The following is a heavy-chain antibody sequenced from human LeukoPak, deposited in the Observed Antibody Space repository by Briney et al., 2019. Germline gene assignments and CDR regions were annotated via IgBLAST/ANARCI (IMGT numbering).Heavy chain of an antibody. CDR3: ARSLAYCGGDCYSADY. CDR1: GGSISSSNW. Sequence: SGTLSLTCAVSGGSISSSNWWSWVRQPPGKGLEWIGEIYHSGSTNYNPSLKSRVTISVDTSKNQFSLKLSSVTAADTAVYYCARSLAYCGGDCYSADYWGQGTLVTVSS. J-gene: IGHJ4*02. CDR2: IYHSGST. V-gene: IGHV4-4*02. D-gene: IGHD2-21*02.